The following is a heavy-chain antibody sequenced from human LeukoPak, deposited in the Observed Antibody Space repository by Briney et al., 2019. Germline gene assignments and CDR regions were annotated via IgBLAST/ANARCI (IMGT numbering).Heavy chain of an antibody. D-gene: IGHD3-22*01. V-gene: IGHV3-30*04. Sequence: GGTLRLSCAASGFTFSSYAMHWVRQAPGKGLEWVAVISYDGSNKYYADSVKGRFTISRDNSKNTLYLQMNSLRAEDTAVYYCARQTYDSSGYPFDYWGQGTLVTVSS. J-gene: IGHJ4*02. CDR3: ARQTYDSSGYPFDY. CDR1: GFTFSSYA. CDR2: ISYDGSNK.